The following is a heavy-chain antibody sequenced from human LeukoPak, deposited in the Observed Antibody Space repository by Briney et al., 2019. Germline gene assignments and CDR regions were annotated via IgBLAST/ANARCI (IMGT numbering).Heavy chain of an antibody. Sequence: ASVKVSCKASGYTLTGYYMHWVRQAPGQGLEWMGWINPNSGGTNYAQKFQGRVTMTRDTSISTAYMELSSLRADDTAVYYCARDARLMAFDNWGQGTLVTVSS. D-gene: IGHD2-8*01. CDR3: ARDARLMAFDN. J-gene: IGHJ4*02. V-gene: IGHV1-2*02. CDR1: GYTLTGYY. CDR2: INPNSGGT.